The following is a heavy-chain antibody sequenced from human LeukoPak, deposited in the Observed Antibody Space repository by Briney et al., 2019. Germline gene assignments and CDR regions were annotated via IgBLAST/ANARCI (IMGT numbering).Heavy chain of an antibody. V-gene: IGHV1-2*02. J-gene: IGHJ3*02. CDR2: INPNSGGA. CDR3: ARGAYSSSWGRLWDI. D-gene: IGHD6-13*01. CDR1: GYTFTGYY. Sequence: ASVKVSCKASGYTFTGYYMHWVRQAPGQGLEWMGWINPNSGGANYAQKFQGRVTMTRDTSISTAYMELSRLRSDDTAVYYCARGAYSSSWGRLWDIWGQGTMVTVSS.